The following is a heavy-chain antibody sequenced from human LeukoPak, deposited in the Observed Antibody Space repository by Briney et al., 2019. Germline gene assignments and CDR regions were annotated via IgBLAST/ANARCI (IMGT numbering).Heavy chain of an antibody. D-gene: IGHD3-22*01. Sequence: GASVKVSCKASGYTFTSYGISWVRQATGQGLEWMGWMNPNSGNTGYAQKFQGRVTITRNTSISTAYMELSSLRSEDTAVYYCARSGPSDYYDSSGPILYNWGQGTLVTVSS. V-gene: IGHV1-8*03. J-gene: IGHJ4*02. CDR2: MNPNSGNT. CDR3: ARSGPSDYYDSSGPILYN. CDR1: GYTFTSYG.